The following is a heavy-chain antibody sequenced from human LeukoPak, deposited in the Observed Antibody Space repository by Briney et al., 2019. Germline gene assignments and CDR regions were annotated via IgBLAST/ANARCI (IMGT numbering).Heavy chain of an antibody. D-gene: IGHD6-13*01. CDR2: ISGSGGST. CDR1: GSTFSSYA. Sequence: GGSLRLSCAAAGSTFSSYAMSWVRHAPGKGLEWVSAISGSGGSTYYADSVKGRFTISRDNSKNTLYLQMNSLRAEDTAVYYCAKDFGSIAAAVYYFDYWGQGTLVTVSS. V-gene: IGHV3-23*01. CDR3: AKDFGSIAAAVYYFDY. J-gene: IGHJ4*02.